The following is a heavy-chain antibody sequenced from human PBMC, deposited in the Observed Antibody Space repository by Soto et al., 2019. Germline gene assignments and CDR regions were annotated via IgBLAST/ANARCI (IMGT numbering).Heavy chain of an antibody. CDR3: ASGDDAFDI. CDR1: GYSFTSYW. CDR2: IDPSDSYT. Sequence: VESLKISCKGSGYSFTSYWISWLRQMPGKVLEWMGRIDPSDSYTNYSPSFQGHVTISADKSISTAYLQWSSLKASDTAMYYCASGDDAFDIWGQGTMVTVSS. V-gene: IGHV5-10-1*01. J-gene: IGHJ3*02.